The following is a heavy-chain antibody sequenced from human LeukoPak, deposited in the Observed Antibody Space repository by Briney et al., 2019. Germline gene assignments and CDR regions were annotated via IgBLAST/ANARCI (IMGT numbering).Heavy chain of an antibody. Sequence: SETLSLTCTVSGGSISSGGYYWSWIRQHPGKGLEWIGYIYYSGSTYYNPSLKSRVTISVDRSKNQFSLKLSSVTAADTAVYYCARGGYYYDSSGYYFDYWGQGTLVTVSS. CDR1: GGSISSGGYY. V-gene: IGHV4-31*03. CDR2: IYYSGST. J-gene: IGHJ4*02. CDR3: ARGGYYYDSSGYYFDY. D-gene: IGHD3-22*01.